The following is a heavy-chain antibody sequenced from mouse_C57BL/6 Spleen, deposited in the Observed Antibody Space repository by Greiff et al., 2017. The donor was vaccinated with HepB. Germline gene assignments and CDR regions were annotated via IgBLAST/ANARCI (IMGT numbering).Heavy chain of an antibody. CDR3: AKEDGNYFDY. Sequence: QVHVKQPGAELVRPGSSVKLSCKASGYTFTSYWMHWVKQRPIQGLEWIGNIDPSDSETHYNQKFKDKATLTVDKSSSTAYMQLSSLTSEDSAVYYCAKEDGNYFDYWGQGTTFTVSS. J-gene: IGHJ2*01. CDR2: IDPSDSET. CDR1: GYTFTSYW. V-gene: IGHV1-52*01. D-gene: IGHD2-1*01.